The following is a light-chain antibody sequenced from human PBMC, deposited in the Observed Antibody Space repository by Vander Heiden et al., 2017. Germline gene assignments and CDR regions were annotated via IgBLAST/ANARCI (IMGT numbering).Light chain of an antibody. CDR1: NIGSKS. CDR2: DDS. J-gene: IGLJ1*01. Sequence: SYVLTQPPSVSVAPGQTAKITCRGKNIGSKSVHWYQQRPGQAPVLVVYDDSDRPSGIPERFSGSNSGNAATLTISRVEAGDEADYYCQVWDSTTDHHVFATGTKVTVL. CDR3: QVWDSTTDHHV. V-gene: IGLV3-21*02.